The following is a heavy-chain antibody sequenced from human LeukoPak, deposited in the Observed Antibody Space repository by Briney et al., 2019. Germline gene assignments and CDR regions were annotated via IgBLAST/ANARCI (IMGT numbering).Heavy chain of an antibody. CDR1: VTTSNIYI. V-gene: IGHV3-48*01. J-gene: IGHJ4*02. Sequence: GGSLRLCSASGVTTSNIYIMNFLRQAPGERLEWVSYISRSTDTGYYADSVKGRFTISRDNAKNSLYPQMNSLRAEDTAVYSFARYGYNLGDYFDYWGQGTLVTVSS. CDR2: ISRSTDTG. CDR3: ARYGYNLGDYFDY. D-gene: IGHD5-24*01.